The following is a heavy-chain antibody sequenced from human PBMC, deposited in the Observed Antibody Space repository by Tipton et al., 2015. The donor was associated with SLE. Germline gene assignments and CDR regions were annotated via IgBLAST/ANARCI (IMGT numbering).Heavy chain of an antibody. CDR2: TVPTFATA. CDR3: AGRYCSDTTCSLDY. CDR1: GDTFSDYA. D-gene: IGHD2-15*01. V-gene: IGHV1-69*05. Sequence: QSGAEVKKPGSSVKVSCKASGDTFSDYAFSWVRQAPGQGLEWMGGTVPTFATANYAQNFQGRITITTDESTSTVYMEMSSLRSDDTAVYCCAGRYCSDTTCSLDYWGQGTLITVSS. J-gene: IGHJ4*02.